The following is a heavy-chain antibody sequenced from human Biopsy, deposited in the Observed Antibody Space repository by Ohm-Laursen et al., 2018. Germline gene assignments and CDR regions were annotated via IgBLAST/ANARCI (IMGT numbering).Heavy chain of an antibody. CDR2: IYSSGST. CDR3: AREPRIATVAYFDP. J-gene: IGHJ5*02. V-gene: IGHV4-4*07. D-gene: IGHD6-13*01. Sequence: TLSLTCTVSGDSISSYYWSWIRQPAGKGLEWIGRIYSSGSTNYNPSLKSRVTMSVDTSKNQFSLILSSMTAADTAVYYCAREPRIATVAYFDPWGQGTLVTVSS. CDR1: GDSISSYY.